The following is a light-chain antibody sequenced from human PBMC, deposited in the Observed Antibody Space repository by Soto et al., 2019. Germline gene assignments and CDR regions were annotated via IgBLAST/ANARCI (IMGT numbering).Light chain of an antibody. CDR2: GAS. CDR1: QSVGGN. Sequence: EIILTQSPATLSVSPGETTSLSCRATQSVGGNLGWYQQKPGQTPRLLIYGASTRATGIPARFSGSGSGTEFTLTISSLQSEDFAVYYCQQYNNWPWTFGQGTKVEIK. V-gene: IGKV3-15*01. CDR3: QQYNNWPWT. J-gene: IGKJ1*01.